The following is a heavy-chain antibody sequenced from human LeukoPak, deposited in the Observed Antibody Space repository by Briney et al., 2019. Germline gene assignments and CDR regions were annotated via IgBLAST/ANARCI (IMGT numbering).Heavy chain of an antibody. D-gene: IGHD3-16*01. J-gene: IGHJ4*02. V-gene: IGHV3-66*01. CDR2: IYSGGST. CDR3: ARWGLRGFDY. CDR1: GFTFSSYW. Sequence: GGSLRLSCAASGFTFSSYWMSWVRQAPGKGLEWVSVIYSGGSTYYADSVKGRFTISRDNSKNTLYLQMNSLRAEDTAVYYCARWGLRGFDYWGQGTLVTVSS.